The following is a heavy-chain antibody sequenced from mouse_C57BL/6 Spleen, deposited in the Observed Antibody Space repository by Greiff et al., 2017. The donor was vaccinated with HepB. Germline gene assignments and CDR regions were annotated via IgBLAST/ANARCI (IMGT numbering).Heavy chain of an antibody. J-gene: IGHJ2*01. CDR2: ISDGGSYT. CDR1: GFTFSSYA. V-gene: IGHV5-4*01. D-gene: IGHD1-1*01. CDR3: ARGYGRDYFDY. Sequence: EVQRVESGGGLVKPGGSLKLSCAASGFTFSSYAMSWVRQTPEKRLEWVATISDGGSYTYYPDNVKGRFTISRDHAKNNLYLQMSHLKSEDTAMYYCARGYGRDYFDYWGQGTTLTVSS.